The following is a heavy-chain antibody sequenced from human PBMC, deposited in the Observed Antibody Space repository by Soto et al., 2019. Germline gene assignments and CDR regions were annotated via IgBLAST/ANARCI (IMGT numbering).Heavy chain of an antibody. Sequence: QVQLVQSGAEVKRPGSSVKVSCKASGDTFSFYSINWVRQAPGLGLEWMGRVNPILSLSNYAQRFQGRVTMTADKSTSTAYMVISSLRSEDTAIEYCATSYGSGYRAFDYWGQGDQVIVSS. D-gene: IGHD3-10*01. CDR2: VNPILSLS. V-gene: IGHV1-69*02. CDR3: ATSYGSGYRAFDY. CDR1: GDTFSFYS. J-gene: IGHJ4*02.